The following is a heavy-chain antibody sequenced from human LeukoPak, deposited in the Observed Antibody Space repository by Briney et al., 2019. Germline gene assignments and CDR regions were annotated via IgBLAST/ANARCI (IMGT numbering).Heavy chain of an antibody. V-gene: IGHV4-59*08. J-gene: IGHJ6*02. D-gene: IGHD3-3*01. CDR2: IYYSGST. Sequence: SETLSLRCTVSNGSISSYFWTFLRQPPGKGLEWIGRIYYSGSTNYNPSLKSRVTISVDTSKKHFSLKLSSVTAADTAVYYCARHFAGPGTYTPYYGMYVWGQGTTVTVS. CDR3: ARHFAGPGTYTPYYGMYV. CDR1: NGSISSYF.